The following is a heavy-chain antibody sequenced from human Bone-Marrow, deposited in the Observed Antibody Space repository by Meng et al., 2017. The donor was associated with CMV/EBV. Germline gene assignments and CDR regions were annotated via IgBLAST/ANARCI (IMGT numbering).Heavy chain of an antibody. D-gene: IGHD6-13*01. Sequence: GESLKISCAASGLTFSDYYMSWIRQAPGKGLEWVSYISSSGSTIYYADSVKGRFTISRDNAKNSLYLQMNSLRAEDTAVYYCARDVSSSWSRYPYYYYGMDVWGQGTTVTVSS. J-gene: IGHJ6*02. V-gene: IGHV3-11*01. CDR3: ARDVSSSWSRYPYYYYGMDV. CDR2: ISSSGSTI. CDR1: GLTFSDYY.